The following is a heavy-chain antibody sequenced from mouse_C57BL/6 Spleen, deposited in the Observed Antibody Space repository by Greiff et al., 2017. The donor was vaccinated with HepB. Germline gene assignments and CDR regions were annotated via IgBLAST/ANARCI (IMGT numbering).Heavy chain of an antibody. D-gene: IGHD1-1*01. CDR1: GYTFTSYW. V-gene: IGHV1-5*01. CDR3: TIVSHYYGRTYAMDY. Sequence: EVQLQESGTVLARPGASVKMSCKTSGYTFTSYWMHWVKQRPGQGLEWIAAIYPGNSDTSYNQKFKGKAKLTAVTSASTAYMELSSLTNEDSAVYYCTIVSHYYGRTYAMDYWGQGTSVTVSS. J-gene: IGHJ4*01. CDR2: IYPGNSDT.